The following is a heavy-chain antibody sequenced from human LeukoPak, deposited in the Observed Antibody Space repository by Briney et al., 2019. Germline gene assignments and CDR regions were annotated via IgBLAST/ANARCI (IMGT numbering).Heavy chain of an antibody. V-gene: IGHV5-51*01. CDR2: IYPDDSRT. J-gene: IGHJ4*02. D-gene: IGHD2/OR15-2a*01. Sequence: GESLKISCNASGYNFPKSWIGWVRQMPGKGLEWMAIIYPDDSRTKYSPSFQGQVTISVDRSINTAYLQWSSLRASDTAMYYCARPDYFASHDWGQGTLVTVSS. CDR1: GYNFPKSW. CDR3: ARPDYFASHD.